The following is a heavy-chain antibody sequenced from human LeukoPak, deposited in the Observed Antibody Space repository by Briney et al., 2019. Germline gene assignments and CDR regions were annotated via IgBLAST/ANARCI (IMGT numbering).Heavy chain of an antibody. V-gene: IGHV3-21*01. CDR2: ISSSSYI. D-gene: IGHD3-22*01. Sequence: PGGSLRLSCAASGFTFSSYSMNWVRQAPGKGLEWVSSISSSSYIYYADSVKGRFTISRDNAKNSLYLQMNSLRAEDTAVYYCARVPHPTYDSSGYYYVGAFDIWGQGTMVTVSS. J-gene: IGHJ3*02. CDR3: ARVPHPTYDSSGYYYVGAFDI. CDR1: GFTFSSYS.